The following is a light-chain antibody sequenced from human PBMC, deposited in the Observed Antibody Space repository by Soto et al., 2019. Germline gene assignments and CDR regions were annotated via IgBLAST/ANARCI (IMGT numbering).Light chain of an antibody. CDR1: KSVSIN. CDR3: QQYSDSPLT. V-gene: IGKV3-15*01. J-gene: IGKJ5*01. CDR2: GAS. Sequence: WQRATVFFRASKSVSINLXXYXQNXAXXXRXXXYGASTRATGVPARFSGSGYGTEFTLSINSLQSEDFALYYCQQYSDSPLTFGQGKRLEIK.